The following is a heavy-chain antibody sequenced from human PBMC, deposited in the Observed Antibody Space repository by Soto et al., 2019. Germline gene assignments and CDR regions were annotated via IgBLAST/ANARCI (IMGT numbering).Heavy chain of an antibody. Sequence: SETLSLTCTVSGGSISSYYWSWIRQPPGKGLEWIGYIYYSGITNYNPSLKSRVTISVDTSKNQFSLKLSSVTAADTAVYYCARYKSNYYYGIDVWGQGTTVTVSS. CDR3: ARYKSNYYYGIDV. V-gene: IGHV4-59*01. CDR1: GGSISSYY. D-gene: IGHD1-20*01. J-gene: IGHJ6*02. CDR2: IYYSGIT.